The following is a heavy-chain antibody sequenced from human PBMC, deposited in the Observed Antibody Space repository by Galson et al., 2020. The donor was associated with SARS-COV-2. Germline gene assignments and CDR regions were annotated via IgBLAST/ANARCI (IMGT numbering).Heavy chain of an antibody. CDR2: IKQEGNER. J-gene: IGHJ3*02. Sequence: QAGGSLRLSCVGSGFTFSRDWMTWVRQAPGKGLQWVANIKQEGNERHYGDSVKGRFTISRENAKNSLFLQMNSLRVEDTGVYYCANERAGAFYIWSQGTMVTVS. CDR3: ANERAGAFYI. V-gene: IGHV3-7*01. CDR1: GFTFSRDW.